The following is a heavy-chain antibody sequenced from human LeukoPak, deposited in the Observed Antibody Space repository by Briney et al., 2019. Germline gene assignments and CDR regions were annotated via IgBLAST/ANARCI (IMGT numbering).Heavy chain of an antibody. V-gene: IGHV3-21*01. CDR1: GFTFSTYS. CDR2: ISSRSSYI. D-gene: IGHD4-17*01. CDR3: AKTTDNYYYYYMDV. J-gene: IGHJ6*03. Sequence: GGSLRLSCAASGFTFSTYSMNWVRQAPGKGLEWVSSISSRSSYIYYADSMKGRFTISRDNAKNSLYLQMNSLRAEDTAVYYCAKTTDNYYYYYMDVWGKGTTVTVSS.